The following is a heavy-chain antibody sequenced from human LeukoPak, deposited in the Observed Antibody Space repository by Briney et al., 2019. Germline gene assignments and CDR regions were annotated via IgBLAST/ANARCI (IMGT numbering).Heavy chain of an antibody. V-gene: IGHV4-59*01. CDR1: GGSISRYY. J-gene: IGHJ3*02. Sequence: SETLSLTCTVSGGSISRYYWSWIRQPPGKGLEWIGYIYYRGSTNYNPSLKSRVTISVDTSKNQFSLKLSSVTAADTAVYYCARLTGGKIGDFDIRGQGTMVTVSS. CDR3: ARLTGGKIGDFDI. D-gene: IGHD4-23*01. CDR2: IYYRGST.